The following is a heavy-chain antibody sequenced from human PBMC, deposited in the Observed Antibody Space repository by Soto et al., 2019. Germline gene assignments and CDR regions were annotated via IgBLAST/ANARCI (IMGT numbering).Heavy chain of an antibody. CDR1: GGSISSGDYY. CDR2: IYYSGST. CDR3: ARLHGYCISSSCHGHYAMDV. D-gene: IGHD2-2*01. V-gene: IGHV4-30-4*01. Sequence: SETLSLTCTVSGGSISSGDYYWSWIRQPPGKGLEWIGYIYYSGSTYYNPSLKSRVTISVDTSKNQFSLKVTSVTAADTAVYYCARLHGYCISSSCHGHYAMDVWGQGTTVTAP. J-gene: IGHJ6*02.